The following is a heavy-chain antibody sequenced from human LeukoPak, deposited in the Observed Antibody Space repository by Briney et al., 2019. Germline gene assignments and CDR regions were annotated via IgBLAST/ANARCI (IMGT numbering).Heavy chain of an antibody. J-gene: IGHJ4*02. Sequence: ASVKVSCKASGYTFTNYDINWVRQATGQGPEWMGWMNPNSGNTGYAQKFQGRVTMTRNTSITTAYMEPSSLRSEDTAVYYCARSPHRYYLDSWGQGTLVTVSS. CDR3: ARSPHRYYLDS. CDR1: GYTFTNYD. CDR2: MNPNSGNT. V-gene: IGHV1-8*01.